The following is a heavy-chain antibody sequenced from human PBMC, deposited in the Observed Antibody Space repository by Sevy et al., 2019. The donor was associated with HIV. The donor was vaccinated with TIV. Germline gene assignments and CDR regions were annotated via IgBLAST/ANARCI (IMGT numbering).Heavy chain of an antibody. Sequence: PSVKVSCKASGYTFTGYYMHWVRQAPGQGLEWMGWINPNSGGTNYAQKFQGRVTMTRDTSISTAYMELSRLRSDDTAGYYWARERVYCSGGSCKPGGWFDPWGQGTLVTVSS. CDR3: ARERVYCSGGSCKPGGWFDP. V-gene: IGHV1-2*02. D-gene: IGHD2-15*01. CDR1: GYTFTGYY. CDR2: INPNSGGT. J-gene: IGHJ5*02.